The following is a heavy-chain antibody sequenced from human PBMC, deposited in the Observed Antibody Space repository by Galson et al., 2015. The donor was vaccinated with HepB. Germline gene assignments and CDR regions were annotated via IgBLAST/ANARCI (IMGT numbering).Heavy chain of an antibody. CDR2: ISIYNGNT. V-gene: IGHV1-18*01. CDR3: AGSVGAQGGFFDY. J-gene: IGHJ4*02. Sequence: SVKVSCKASGYIFISYGIGWVRQAPGQGPEGMGWISIYNGNTNFAQKFRGRVTMTTDTSTSTAYMELRSLRSYDTAVYHCAGSVGAQGGFFDYWGQGTLVTVSS. CDR1: GYIFISYG. D-gene: IGHD1-26*01.